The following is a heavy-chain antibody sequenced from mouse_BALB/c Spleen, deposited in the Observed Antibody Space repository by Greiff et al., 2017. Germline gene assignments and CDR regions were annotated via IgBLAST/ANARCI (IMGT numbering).Heavy chain of an antibody. J-gene: IGHJ3*01. CDR2: IYPYNGGT. CDR1: GYTFTDYN. Sequence: EVQLQQSGPELVKPGASVKISCKASGYTFTDYNMHWVKQSHGKSLEWIGYIYPYNGGTGYNQKFKSKATLTVDNSSSTAYMELRSLTSEDSAVYYCARAGYGYDPFAYWGQGTLVTVSA. D-gene: IGHD2-2*01. CDR3: ARAGYGYDPFAY. V-gene: IGHV1S29*02.